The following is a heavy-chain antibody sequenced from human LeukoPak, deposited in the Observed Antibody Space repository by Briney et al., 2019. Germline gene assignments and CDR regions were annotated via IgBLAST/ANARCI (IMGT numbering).Heavy chain of an antibody. CDR3: AKDREGSSGWYTDAFDI. CDR2: ISGSGGST. CDR1: GFTFSSHW. J-gene: IGHJ3*02. D-gene: IGHD6-19*01. V-gene: IGHV3-23*01. Sequence: GGSLRLSCSASGFTFSSHWMSWVRQAPGKGLEWVSAISGSGGSTYYADSVKGRFTISRDNSKNTLYLQMNSLRAEDTAVYYCAKDREGSSGWYTDAFDIWGQGTMVTVSS.